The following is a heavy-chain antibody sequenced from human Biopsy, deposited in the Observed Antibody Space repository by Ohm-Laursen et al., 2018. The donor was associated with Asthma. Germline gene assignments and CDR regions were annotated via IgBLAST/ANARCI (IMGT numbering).Heavy chain of an antibody. CDR3: ARRWRSYDSSNYYLDQ. CDR1: GGSISVSNW. CDR2: IYHLGTA. J-gene: IGHJ4*02. V-gene: IGHV4-4*01. Sequence: TLSLTCDVSGGSISVSNWWSWVRQPPGRGLEWIGQIYHLGTANYNPSLKSRVTMSVNKSKNQFSLKLTSVTAADTAVYFCARRWRSYDSSNYYLDQWGQGNLVTVSS. D-gene: IGHD3-22*01.